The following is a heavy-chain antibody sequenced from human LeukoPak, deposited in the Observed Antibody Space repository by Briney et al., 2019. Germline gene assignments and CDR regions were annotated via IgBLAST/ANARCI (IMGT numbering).Heavy chain of an antibody. Sequence: GGSLRLSCAASGFTFSTSWMHWVRQAPGKGLVWVSRINSDGSTTTYADSVKGRFAISRDNAKNTVYLQMNSLRAEDTAVYYCARAMISGSDYWAQGTLVTVSS. CDR2: INSDGSTT. CDR3: ARAMISGSDY. D-gene: IGHD3-22*01. J-gene: IGHJ4*02. CDR1: GFTFSTSW. V-gene: IGHV3-74*01.